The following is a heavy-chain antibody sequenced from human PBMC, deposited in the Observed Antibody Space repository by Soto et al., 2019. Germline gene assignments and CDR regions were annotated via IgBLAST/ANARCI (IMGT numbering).Heavy chain of an antibody. CDR2: TYYRSKWYD. D-gene: IGHD6-6*01. Sequence: SQTLSLTYVISGDSVSSNSAAWNWIRQSPSRGLEWLGRTYYRSKWYDDYAVSVRSRITINPDTSKNQFSLQLNSVTPEDTAVYYCARVDLRRSSLFWFDPWGQGTLVTVSS. CDR3: ARVDLRRSSLFWFDP. CDR1: GDSVSSNSAA. V-gene: IGHV6-1*01. J-gene: IGHJ5*02.